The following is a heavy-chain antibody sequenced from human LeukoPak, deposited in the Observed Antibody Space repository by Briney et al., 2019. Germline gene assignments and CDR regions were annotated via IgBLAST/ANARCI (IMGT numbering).Heavy chain of an antibody. Sequence: PSETLSLTCAVYGGSFSGYYWSWIRQSPGKGLEWIGYIYYTGSTTYNPSLKSRVTMSADTSKNQFSLNLNSVTAADTAVYYCAREFHSSSGGSWIYWGQGTLVTVSS. CDR3: AREFHSSSGGSWIY. J-gene: IGHJ4*02. V-gene: IGHV4-59*01. CDR2: IYYTGST. CDR1: GGSFSGYY. D-gene: IGHD2-15*01.